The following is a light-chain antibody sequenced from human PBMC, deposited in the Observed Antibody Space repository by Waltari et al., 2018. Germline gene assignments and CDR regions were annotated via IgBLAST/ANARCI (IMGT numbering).Light chain of an antibody. CDR3: GTWDSSLSGAV. J-gene: IGLJ7*01. CDR1: RSNIGNNY. CDR2: EDR. V-gene: IGLV1-51*02. Sequence: QSVLTQPPSVSAAPGQRVTISCSGGRSNIGNNYVSWYRPFPGTAPKLLIYEDRVRPSVSPGRFSGSKSGTSATLDITGLQAGDEADYYCGTWDSSLSGAVFGGGTHLTVL.